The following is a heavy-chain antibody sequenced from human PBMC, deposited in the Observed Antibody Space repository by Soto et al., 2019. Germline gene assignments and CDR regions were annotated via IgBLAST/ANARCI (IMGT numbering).Heavy chain of an antibody. CDR3: ARGMGEY. CDR1: GGSFSGYY. V-gene: IGHV4-34*01. Sequence: SETLSVTCAVYGGSFSGYYWSWIRQPPGKGLEWIGEINHSGSTNYNPSLKSRVTISVDTSKNQFSLKLSSVTAADTAVYYCARGMGEYWGQGTLVTVSS. CDR2: INHSGST. J-gene: IGHJ4*02. D-gene: IGHD3-16*01.